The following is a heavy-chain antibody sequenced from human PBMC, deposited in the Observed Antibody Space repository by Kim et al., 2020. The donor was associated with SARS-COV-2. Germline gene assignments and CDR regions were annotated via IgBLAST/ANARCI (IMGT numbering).Heavy chain of an antibody. CDR3: ASLVEREGYSSSRVDY. V-gene: IGHV1-69*13. J-gene: IGHJ4*02. D-gene: IGHD6-6*01. CDR2: IIPIFGTA. Sequence: SVKVSCKASGGTFSSYAISWVRQAPGQGLEWMGGIIPIFGTANYAQKFQGRVTITADESTSTAYMELSSLRSEDTAVYYWASLVEREGYSSSRVDYWGQGTLVTVSS. CDR1: GGTFSSYA.